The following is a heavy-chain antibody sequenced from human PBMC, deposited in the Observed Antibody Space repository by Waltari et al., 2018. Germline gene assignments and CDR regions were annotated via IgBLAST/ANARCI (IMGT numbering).Heavy chain of an antibody. Sequence: QVQLVESGGGVVQPGRSLRLSCAASGFTFSSYRMHWVRQAPDKGLEWVAIIWYDGSKKYYADSVKGRFTISKDNSNNTLYLQMNSLRAEDTAVYYCARTGNGHSSGWYSGDYWGQGTLVTVSS. V-gene: IGHV3-33*01. D-gene: IGHD6-19*01. CDR1: GFTFSSYR. CDR2: IWYDGSKK. J-gene: IGHJ4*02. CDR3: ARTGNGHSSGWYSGDY.